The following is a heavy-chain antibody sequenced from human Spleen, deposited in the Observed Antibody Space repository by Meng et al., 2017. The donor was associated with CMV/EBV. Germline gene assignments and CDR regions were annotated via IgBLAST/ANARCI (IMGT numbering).Heavy chain of an antibody. V-gene: IGHV1-18*01. J-gene: IGHJ5*02. CDR2: ISAYNGNT. CDR1: GYTFTSYG. CDR3: ARALAAPSGWFDP. D-gene: IGHD6-6*01. Sequence: CKAAGYTFTSYGISWVRQAPGQGLEWMGWISAYNGNTNYAQKLQGRVTMTTDTSTSTAYMELRSLRSDDTAVYYCARALAAPSGWFDPWGQGTLVTVSS.